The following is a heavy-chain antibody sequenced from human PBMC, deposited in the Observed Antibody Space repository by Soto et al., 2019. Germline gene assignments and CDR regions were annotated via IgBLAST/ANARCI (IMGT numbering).Heavy chain of an antibody. J-gene: IGHJ4*02. V-gene: IGHV2-5*01. Sequence: QITLEETGPTLVKPTQTLTLTCTFSGFSLTTGRVGVGWIRQPPGKALEWLAVIHWNDDNHYSPSLKSRLTXTXGTPKNQVVLTLTNTDPVDTATYYCTHRLVGSGQGYWGQGTLVTVSS. D-gene: IGHD2-15*01. CDR1: GFSLTTGRVG. CDR2: IHWNDDN. CDR3: THRLVGSGQGY.